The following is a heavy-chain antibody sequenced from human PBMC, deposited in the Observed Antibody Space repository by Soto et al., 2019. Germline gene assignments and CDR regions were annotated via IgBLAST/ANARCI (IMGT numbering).Heavy chain of an antibody. CDR2: INPGDPAGRST. J-gene: IGHJ6*02. CDR1: GYTLTTFF. CDR3: AREAIVAGATTGMDV. Sequence: ASVKVSCKASGYTLTTFFMHWVRQTPGQGLEWMGVINPGDPAGRSTTYAQKFQGRVTMTTDTSTSTVYMKLSRLRSDDTAVYYCAREAIVAGATTGMDVWGQGTTVTVSS. D-gene: IGHD1-26*01. V-gene: IGHV1-46*01.